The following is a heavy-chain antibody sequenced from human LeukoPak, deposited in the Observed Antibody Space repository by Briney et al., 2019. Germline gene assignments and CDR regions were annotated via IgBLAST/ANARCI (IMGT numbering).Heavy chain of an antibody. J-gene: IGHJ3*02. CDR2: ISAYNGNT. V-gene: IGHV1-18*01. D-gene: IGHD3-22*01. CDR1: GYTFISYG. Sequence: ASVKVSCKASGYTFISYGISWVRQAPGQGLEGMGGISAYNGNTNYAQKFQGRVTMTTDTSTSTAYMELRSLRSDDTAVYYCARGMIYDSSGFAAFDIWGQGTMVTVSS. CDR3: ARGMIYDSSGFAAFDI.